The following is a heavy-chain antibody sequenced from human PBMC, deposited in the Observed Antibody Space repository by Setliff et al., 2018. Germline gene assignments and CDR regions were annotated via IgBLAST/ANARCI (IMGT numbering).Heavy chain of an antibody. J-gene: IGHJ4*02. V-gene: IGHV1-24*01. CDR2: FDPEDGET. CDR3: ATADVIIAAAGNSKYILDY. Sequence: ASVKVSCKVSGYTLTELSMHWVRQAPGKGLEWMGGFDPEDGETIYAQKFQGRVTMTEDTSTDTAYMELSSLRSEDTTVYYCATADVIIAAAGNSKYILDYWGQGTLVTVSS. D-gene: IGHD6-13*01. CDR1: GYTLTELS.